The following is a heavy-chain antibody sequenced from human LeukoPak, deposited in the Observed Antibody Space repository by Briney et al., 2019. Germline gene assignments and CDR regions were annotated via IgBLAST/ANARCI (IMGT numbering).Heavy chain of an antibody. J-gene: IGHJ6*03. CDR1: GGSFSGYY. CDR3: ARLIGYCSSTSCFGGYYYYYYMDV. D-gene: IGHD2-2*01. Sequence: SETLSLTCAVYGGSFSGYYWSWIRQPPGKGLEWIGEINHSGSTNYNPSLKSRVTISVDTSKNQFSLKLSSVTAADTAVYYCARLIGYCSSTSCFGGYYYYYYMDVWGKGTTVTVSS. CDR2: INHSGST. V-gene: IGHV4-34*01.